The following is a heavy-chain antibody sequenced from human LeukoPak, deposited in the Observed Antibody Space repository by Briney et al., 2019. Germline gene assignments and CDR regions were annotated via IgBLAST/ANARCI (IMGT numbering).Heavy chain of an antibody. Sequence: SETLSLTCAVYGGSFSGYYWSWIRQPPGKGLEWIGEINHSGSTNYNPSLKSRVTISVDTSKNQFSLKLSSVTAADTAVYSCARANYYDNSGYSRGAFDIWGQGTVVTVSS. CDR2: INHSGST. V-gene: IGHV4-34*01. CDR1: GGSFSGYY. CDR3: ARANYYDNSGYSRGAFDI. D-gene: IGHD3-22*01. J-gene: IGHJ3*02.